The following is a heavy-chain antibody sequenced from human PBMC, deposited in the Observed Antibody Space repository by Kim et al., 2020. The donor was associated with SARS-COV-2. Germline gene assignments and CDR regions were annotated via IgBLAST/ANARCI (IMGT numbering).Heavy chain of an antibody. CDR1: GDSVSSNSAA. J-gene: IGHJ4*02. V-gene: IGHV6-1*01. Sequence: SRTLSLTCAISGDSVSSNSAAWNWIRQSPSRGLEWLGRTYYRSKWYNDYAVSVKSRITINPDTSKNQFSLQLNSVTPEDTAVYYCAREELGGSGSYYLYYFDYWGQGTLVTVSS. D-gene: IGHD3-10*01. CDR2: TYYRSKWYN. CDR3: AREELGGSGSYYLYYFDY.